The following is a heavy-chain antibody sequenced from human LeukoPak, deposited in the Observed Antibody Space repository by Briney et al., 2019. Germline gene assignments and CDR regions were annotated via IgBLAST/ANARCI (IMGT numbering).Heavy chain of an antibody. Sequence: SETLSLTCTVSGGSISSDDYYWSWIRQPPGKGLEWIGYIYYSGSTYYNPSLKSRVTILVDTSENQFSLNLNSVTAADTAVYYCARGHCSSSSCYGAVASDIWGQGTTVTVSS. CDR3: ARGHCSSSSCYGAVASDI. CDR2: IYYSGST. J-gene: IGHJ3*02. V-gene: IGHV4-30-4*01. D-gene: IGHD2-2*03. CDR1: GGSISSDDYY.